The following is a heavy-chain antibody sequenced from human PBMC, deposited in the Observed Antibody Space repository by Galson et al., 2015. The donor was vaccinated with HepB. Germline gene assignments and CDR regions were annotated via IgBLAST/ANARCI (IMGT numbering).Heavy chain of an antibody. CDR1: GGSISSYY. D-gene: IGHD3-22*01. J-gene: IGHJ3*02. CDR3: ARGDEDSSGYYYGPGQRHAFDI. CDR2: NYYSGST. V-gene: IGHV4-59*01. Sequence: SETLSLTCTVSGGSISSYYWSWIRQPPGKGLEWIGYNYYSGSTNYNPSLKSRVTISVDTSKNQFSLKLRSVTAADTAVYYCARGDEDSSGYYYGPGQRHAFDIWGQGTMVTVSS.